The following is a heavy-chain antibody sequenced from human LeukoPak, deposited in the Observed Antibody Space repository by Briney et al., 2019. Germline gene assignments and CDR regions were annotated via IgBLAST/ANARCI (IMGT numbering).Heavy chain of an antibody. Sequence: GGSLRLSCVAAGLSFSSYDMYWVRQAPGKGLEWVSSISSTSTYIYYADSVKGRFTISRDNAKNSLYLQMNSLRAEDTAVYYCACLVGATQDVWGKGTTVIVSS. CDR2: ISSTSTYI. D-gene: IGHD1-26*01. CDR3: ACLVGATQDV. CDR1: GLSFSSYD. J-gene: IGHJ6*04. V-gene: IGHV3-21*01.